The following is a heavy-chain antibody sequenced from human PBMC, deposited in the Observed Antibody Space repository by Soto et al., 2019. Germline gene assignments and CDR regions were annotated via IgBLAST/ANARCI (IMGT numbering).Heavy chain of an antibody. CDR3: AKALGYGDAFDY. J-gene: IGHJ4*02. Sequence: EVQLLESGGGLVQPGGSLRLSCAASGFTFSSYAMSWVRQAPGKGLEWVSAISGSGGSTYYADSVKGRFTISRDNSKNTRYLQMNSLRAEDTAVYYCAKALGYGDAFDYWGQGTLVTVSS. CDR2: ISGSGGST. CDR1: GFTFSSYA. V-gene: IGHV3-23*01. D-gene: IGHD4-17*01.